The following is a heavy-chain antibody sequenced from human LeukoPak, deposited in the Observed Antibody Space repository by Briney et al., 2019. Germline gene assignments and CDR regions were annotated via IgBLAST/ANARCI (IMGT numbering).Heavy chain of an antibody. J-gene: IGHJ4*02. Sequence: GGSLRLSCVVSGFSFRDAWMSWVRQAPGKGLEWVANIKQDGSEKYYVDSVKGRFTISRDNAKNSLYLQMNSLRAEDTAVYYCARGRSASYGDYGRLVAYWGQGTLVTVSS. CDR2: IKQDGSEK. D-gene: IGHD4-17*01. CDR1: GFSFRDAW. CDR3: ARGRSASYGDYGRLVAY. V-gene: IGHV3-7*04.